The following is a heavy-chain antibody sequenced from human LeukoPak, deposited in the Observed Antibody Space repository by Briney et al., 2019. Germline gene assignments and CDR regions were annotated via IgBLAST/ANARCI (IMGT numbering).Heavy chain of an antibody. D-gene: IGHD3-22*01. CDR2: ISYDGSNK. J-gene: IGHJ4*02. V-gene: IGHV3-30-3*01. CDR1: GLTFSRHA. Sequence: GGSLRLSCADSGLTFSRHAMHWVRQAPGKGLEWVAVISYDGSNKYHADSVKGRFTISRDNSKNTLYLQMNSLRAEDTAVYYCARDEDSSGYLHYFDYWGQGTLVTVSS. CDR3: ARDEDSSGYLHYFDY.